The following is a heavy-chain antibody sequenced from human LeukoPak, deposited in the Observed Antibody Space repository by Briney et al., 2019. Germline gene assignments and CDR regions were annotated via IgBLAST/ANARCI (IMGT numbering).Heavy chain of an antibody. V-gene: IGHV3-11*01. D-gene: IGHD2-15*01. J-gene: IGHJ4*02. CDR2: ISSSGSTI. CDR3: AKWVFGYCSGGSCYPDPFDY. Sequence: GGSLRLSCAASGFTFSDYYMSWIRQAPGKGLEWVSYISSSGSTIYYADSVKGRFTISRDNSKNTLYLQMNSLRAEDTAVYYCAKWVFGYCSGGSCYPDPFDYWGQGTLVTVSS. CDR1: GFTFSDYY.